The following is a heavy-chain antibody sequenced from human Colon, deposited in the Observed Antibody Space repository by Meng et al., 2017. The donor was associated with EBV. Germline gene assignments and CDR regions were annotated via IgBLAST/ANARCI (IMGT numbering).Heavy chain of an antibody. CDR2: QCHADDT. CDR3: ARHTFSGNPGGIDS. D-gene: IGHD4-23*01. CDR1: GGPISRTGTC. J-gene: IGHJ4*02. V-gene: IGHV4-39*01. Sequence: LRGPGRGLVKPSETLSLPVTVAGGPISRTGTCGGWIRQPPGKGLEWIGSQCHADDTYYNPSLMGRVTISVDTSKNQVSLKLTSVTAADTSIYYCARHTFSGNPGGIDSWGQGILVTVSS.